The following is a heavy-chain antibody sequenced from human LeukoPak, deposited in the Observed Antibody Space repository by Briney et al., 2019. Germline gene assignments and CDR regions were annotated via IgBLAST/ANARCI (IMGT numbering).Heavy chain of an antibody. Sequence: QSGGSLRLSCAASGFTFSTYNMNWVRQAPGKGLEWVSSISSRSSYIYYADSVKGRFTISRDNAKNSLYLQMNSLGAEDTAVYYCARAGDGPGWLVQGYFQHWGQGTLVTVSS. D-gene: IGHD6-19*01. CDR2: ISSRSSYI. V-gene: IGHV3-21*01. CDR3: ARAGDGPGWLVQGYFQH. J-gene: IGHJ1*01. CDR1: GFTFSTYN.